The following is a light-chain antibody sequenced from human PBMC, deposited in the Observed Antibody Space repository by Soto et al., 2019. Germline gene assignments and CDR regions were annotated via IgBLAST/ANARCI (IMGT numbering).Light chain of an antibody. V-gene: IGKV3-11*01. J-gene: IGKJ5*01. Sequence: EIVMTQSPATVSVSPGERATLSCRASQSVSSYLAWYQQKPGQAPRLLIYDASNRATGIPARFSGSGSGTDFTLTISSLEPEDFAVYHCQQRSSWPSFGQGTRLEIK. CDR2: DAS. CDR1: QSVSSY. CDR3: QQRSSWPS.